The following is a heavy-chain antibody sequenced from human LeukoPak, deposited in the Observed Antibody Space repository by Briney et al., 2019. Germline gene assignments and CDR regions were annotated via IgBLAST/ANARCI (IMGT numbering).Heavy chain of an antibody. D-gene: IGHD3-10*01. CDR2: INAGNGDT. CDR1: GYTFTNYA. CDR3: AKDRGGSGDSDY. J-gene: IGHJ4*02. V-gene: IGHV1-3*03. Sequence: ASVKVSCKTSGYTFTNYALHWVRQAPGRRPEWLGWINAGNGDTKYSQDFQDRVTITRDTSASTTYMELSGLTSDDMAVYYCAKDRGGSGDSDYWGQGTLVTVSS.